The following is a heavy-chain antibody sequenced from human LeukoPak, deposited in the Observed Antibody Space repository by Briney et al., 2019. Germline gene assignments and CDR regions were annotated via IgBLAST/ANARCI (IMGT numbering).Heavy chain of an antibody. V-gene: IGHV3-15*07. D-gene: IGHD1-14*01. CDR3: SKGDNREVGDV. CDR1: GFTFSNAW. Sequence: GGSLRLSCAASGFTFSNAWINWVRQAPGKGLEWVGRIKSKTDGGTTEYAAPVKGRFTISRDDSKNTLYLQMNSLKTEDTAVYPCSKGDNREVGDVGAKGPTVTFPS. J-gene: IGHJ6*03. CDR2: IKSKTDGGTT.